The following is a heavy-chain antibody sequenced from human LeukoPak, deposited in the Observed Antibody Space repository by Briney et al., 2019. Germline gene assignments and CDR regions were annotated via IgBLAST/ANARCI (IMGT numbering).Heavy chain of an antibody. V-gene: IGHV3-21*01. CDR3: ARTARRYFDWSAYYFDY. D-gene: IGHD3-9*01. CDR1: GFTFSSYS. J-gene: IGHJ4*02. CDR2: ISSSSSYI. Sequence: GGSLRLSCAASGFTFSSYSMNWVRQAPGKGLEWVSSISSSSSYIYYADSVKGRFTISRDNAKNSLYQQMNSLRAEDTAVYYCARTARRYFDWSAYYFDYWGQGTLVTVSS.